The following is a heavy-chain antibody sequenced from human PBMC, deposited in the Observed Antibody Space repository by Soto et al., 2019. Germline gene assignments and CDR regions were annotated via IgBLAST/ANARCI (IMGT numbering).Heavy chain of an antibody. V-gene: IGHV3-15*05. CDR1: GVSFINAW. CDR2: IKSRTDGGTI. Sequence: EVQLVESGGDVVKPGTTLRLSCEASGVSFINAWMSWVRQAPGKGLEWVGRIKSRTDGGTIEYGTPVKGRFTISREDSKNTVFLQMNSLQSDDTGVYFCAVDQDYRCFANWGQATQVTV. CDR3: AVDQDYRCFAN. J-gene: IGHJ4*02. D-gene: IGHD4-17*01.